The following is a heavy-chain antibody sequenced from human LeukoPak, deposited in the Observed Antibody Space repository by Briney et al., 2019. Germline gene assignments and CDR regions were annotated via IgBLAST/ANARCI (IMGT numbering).Heavy chain of an antibody. CDR3: ARETTVVTPWSD. D-gene: IGHD4-23*01. CDR1: GGTFSSYA. CDR2: IIPILGIA. Sequence: ASVKVSCKASGGTFSSYAISWVRQAPGQGLEWMGRIIPILGIANYAQKFQGRVTITADKSTSTAYMELCSLRSEDTAVYYCARETTVVTPWSDWGQGTLVTVSS. V-gene: IGHV1-69*04. J-gene: IGHJ4*02.